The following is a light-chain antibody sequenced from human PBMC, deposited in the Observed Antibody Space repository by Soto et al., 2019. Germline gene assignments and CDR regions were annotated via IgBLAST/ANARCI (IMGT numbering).Light chain of an antibody. V-gene: IGKV1-33*01. Sequence: DIQLTQSPSSLSASVGDDVTIACQACQDVSDHLNWYQQKAGQAPKLLIYDASNLEPGVPSRFSGSGSETYFTFTISGLQPEDFATYYCQQYDDLPTFGPGTKVDIK. J-gene: IGKJ3*01. CDR2: DAS. CDR1: QDVSDH. CDR3: QQYDDLPT.